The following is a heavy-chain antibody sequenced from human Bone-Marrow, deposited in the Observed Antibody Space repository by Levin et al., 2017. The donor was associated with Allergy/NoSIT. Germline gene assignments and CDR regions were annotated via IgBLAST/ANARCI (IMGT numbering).Heavy chain of an antibody. CDR3: ATGLSGWDY. D-gene: IGHD6-19*01. Sequence: PGGSLRLSCAASGFTFSSYDMHWVRQATGGGLEWVSGISTAGHTYYAGSVKGRFTISRENARNSLYLQMNSLRAGDTAVYYCATGLSGWDYWGQGILVTVSS. CDR2: ISTAGHT. V-gene: IGHV3-13*01. CDR1: GFTFSSYD. J-gene: IGHJ4*02.